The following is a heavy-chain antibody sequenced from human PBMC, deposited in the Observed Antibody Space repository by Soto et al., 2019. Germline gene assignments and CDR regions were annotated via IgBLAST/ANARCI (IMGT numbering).Heavy chain of an antibody. V-gene: IGHV1-3*01. CDR1: GYTFTSYA. D-gene: IGHD3-9*01. J-gene: IGHJ5*02. Sequence: QVQLVQSGAEVKKPGASVKVSCKASGYTFTSYAMHWVRQAPGQRLEWMGWINAGNGNTKYSQKFQGRVTITRDTYASTPYMELSSLRSEDTAVYYCARESYYDIFWFDPWGQGTLVTVSS. CDR3: ARESYYDIFWFDP. CDR2: INAGNGNT.